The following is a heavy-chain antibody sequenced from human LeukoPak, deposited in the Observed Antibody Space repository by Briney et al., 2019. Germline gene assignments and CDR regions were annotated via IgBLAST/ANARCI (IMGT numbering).Heavy chain of an antibody. CDR2: IYSGGST. J-gene: IGHJ6*02. CDR3: ARDHAFVSGYSSGKDAYYYYYGMDV. D-gene: IGHD6-19*01. Sequence: GGSLRLSCAASGFTVSSNYMRWVRQAPGKGLEWVSVIYSGGSTYYADSVKGRFTIPRDNSKNTLYLQMNSLRAEDTAVYYCARDHAFVSGYSSGKDAYYYYYGMDVWGQGTTVTVSS. V-gene: IGHV3-66*01. CDR1: GFTVSSNY.